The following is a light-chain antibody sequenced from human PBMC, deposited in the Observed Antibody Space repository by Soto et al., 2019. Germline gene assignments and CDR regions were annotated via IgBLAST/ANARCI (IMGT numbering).Light chain of an antibody. CDR1: LTVRYNY. V-gene: IGKV3-20*01. CDR2: GAS. Sequence: EIVLPHSQDTLSLSPGERAPLSCRASLTVRYNYLAWYQQKAGQAPRRVIYGASTRATGIPDRFSASGCGTDFTLTISRLEAEDFAVYYCQQFSSYPLTFGGGTKVDI. J-gene: IGKJ4*01. CDR3: QQFSSYPLT.